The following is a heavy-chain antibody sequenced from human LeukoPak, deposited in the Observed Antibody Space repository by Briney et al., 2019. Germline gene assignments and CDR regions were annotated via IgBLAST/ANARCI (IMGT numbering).Heavy chain of an antibody. CDR1: GGSISSYY. J-gene: IGHJ3*02. CDR3: ARARYWGSYPAYDAFDI. CDR2: IYTSGST. V-gene: IGHV4-4*07. Sequence: SETLSLTCTVSGGSISSYYWSWIRQPAGKGLEWIGRIYTSGSTNYNPSLKSRVTISVDTSKNQFSLKLSSVTAADTAVYYCARARYWGSYPAYDAFDIWGQGTMVTVSS. D-gene: IGHD1-26*01.